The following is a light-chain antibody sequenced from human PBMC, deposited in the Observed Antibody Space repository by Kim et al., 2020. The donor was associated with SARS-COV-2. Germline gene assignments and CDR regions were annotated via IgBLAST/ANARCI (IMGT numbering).Light chain of an antibody. CDR2: YDS. V-gene: IGLV3-21*04. Sequence: PGKTARSPCGGNNIGSKSVHWYQQKPGQAPVLVIYYDSDRPSGIPERFSGSNSGNTATLTISRVEAGDEADYYCQVWDSSSDHVVFGGGTQLTVL. J-gene: IGLJ2*01. CDR3: QVWDSSSDHVV. CDR1: NIGSKS.